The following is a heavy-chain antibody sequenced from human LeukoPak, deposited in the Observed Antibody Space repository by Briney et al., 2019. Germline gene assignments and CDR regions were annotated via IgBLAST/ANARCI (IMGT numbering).Heavy chain of an antibody. D-gene: IGHD6-6*01. CDR1: GYTFTSSD. CDR2: MNPNSGNT. Sequence: ASVKVSCKASGYTFTSSDINWVRQATGQGLEWMGSMNPNSGNTGYAQNFQGRLTLTRSTSTSTAYMELSSLRAEDTAVYYCATKRRQLVPYFDYWGQGTLVTVSS. CDR3: ATKRRQLVPYFDY. J-gene: IGHJ4*02. V-gene: IGHV1-8*01.